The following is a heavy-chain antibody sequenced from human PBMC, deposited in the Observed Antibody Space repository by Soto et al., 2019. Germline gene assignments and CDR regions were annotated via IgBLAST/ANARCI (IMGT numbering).Heavy chain of an antibody. D-gene: IGHD4-17*01. J-gene: IGHJ3*02. CDR3: AHPRGYGVFDAYDI. Sequence: GESLKISCAASGFTFSTYAMSWVRQAPGKGLEWVSAISGSGDNTYSADSVRGRFTISRDNSINTLYLQMNNLGNEDTAVYYCAHPRGYGVFDAYDIWGQGTMVTVSS. CDR2: ISGSGDNT. V-gene: IGHV3-23*01. CDR1: GFTFSTYA.